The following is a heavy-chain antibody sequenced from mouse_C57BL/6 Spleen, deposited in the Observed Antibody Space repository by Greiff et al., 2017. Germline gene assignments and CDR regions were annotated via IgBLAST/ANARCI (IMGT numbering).Heavy chain of an antibody. D-gene: IGHD2-3*01. CDR1: GYSFTGYY. V-gene: IGHV1-42*01. CDR3: ARRGDGMDY. Sequence: VQLKESGPELVKPGASVKISCKASGYSFTGYYMNWVKQSPEKSLEWIGEINPSTGGTTYNQKFKAKATLTVDKSSSTAYMQLKSLTSEDSAVYYCARRGDGMDYWGQGTSVTVSS. J-gene: IGHJ4*01. CDR2: INPSTGGT.